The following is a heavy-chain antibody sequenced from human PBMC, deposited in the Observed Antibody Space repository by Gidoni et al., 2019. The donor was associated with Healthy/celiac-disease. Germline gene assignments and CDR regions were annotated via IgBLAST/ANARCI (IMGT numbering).Heavy chain of an antibody. CDR3: ARDLFEYSSSSDAFDI. CDR2: SYYSGST. V-gene: IGHV4-31*03. D-gene: IGHD6-6*01. J-gene: IGHJ3*02. Sequence: QVQLQESGPGLVKPSQTLSLTCPVSGGSLRSGGYYWSWIRQHPGKGLEWIGYSYYSGSTYYNPSLKSRVTISVDTSKNQFSLKLSSVTAADTAVYYCARDLFEYSSSSDAFDIWGQGTMVTVSS. CDR1: GGSLRSGGYY.